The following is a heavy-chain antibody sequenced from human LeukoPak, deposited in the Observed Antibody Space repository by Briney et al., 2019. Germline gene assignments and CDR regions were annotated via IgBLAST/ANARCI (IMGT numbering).Heavy chain of an antibody. D-gene: IGHD3-22*01. CDR2: INPNSGGT. J-gene: IGHJ4*02. CDR1: GYTFTGYY. V-gene: IGHV1-2*02. CDR3: ASQDGDYYDSSGYYPLDY. Sequence: ASVKVSCEASGYTFTGYYMHWVRQAPGQGLEWMGWINPNSGGTNYAQKFQGRVTMTRDTSISTAYMELSRLRSDDTAVYYCASQDGDYYDSSGYYPLDYWGQGTLVTVSS.